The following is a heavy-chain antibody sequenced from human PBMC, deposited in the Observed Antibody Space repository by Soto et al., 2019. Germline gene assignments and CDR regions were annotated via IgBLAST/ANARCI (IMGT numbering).Heavy chain of an antibody. CDR1: GFTFSSYA. J-gene: IGHJ6*02. Sequence: EVQLLESGGGLVQPGGSLRLSCAASGFTFSSYAMSWVRQAPGKGLEWVSAISGSGGSTYYADSVKGRFTISRDNSKNTLYLQMNSLRAEDTAAAVWRVLRGGDGYNYFDYYYYYGMDVWGQGTTVTVSS. CDR3: RVLRGGDGYNYFDYYYYYGMDV. V-gene: IGHV3-23*01. D-gene: IGHD5-12*01. CDR2: ISGSGGST.